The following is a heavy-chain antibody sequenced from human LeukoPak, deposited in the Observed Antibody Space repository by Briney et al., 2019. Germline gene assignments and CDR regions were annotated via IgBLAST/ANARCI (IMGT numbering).Heavy chain of an antibody. J-gene: IGHJ5*02. CDR1: GFTFSSYW. D-gene: IGHD3-9*01. Sequence: GGSLRLPCAASGFTFSSYWMHWVRHAPGKGLVWVSRINSDGSSTSYADSVKGRFTISRDNAKNTLYLQMNSLRAEDTAVYYCARDWNVLRYFDWLLPPNWFDPWGQGTLVTVSS. CDR3: ARDWNVLRYFDWLLPPNWFDP. CDR2: INSDGSST. V-gene: IGHV3-74*01.